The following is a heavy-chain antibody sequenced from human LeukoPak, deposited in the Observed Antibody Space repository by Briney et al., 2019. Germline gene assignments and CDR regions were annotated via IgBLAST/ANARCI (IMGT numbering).Heavy chain of an antibody. V-gene: IGHV3-23*01. J-gene: IGHJ4*02. CDR1: GFTFSSYA. Sequence: GGSLRLSCAASGFTFSSYAMSWVRQAPGKGLEWVSAISGSGGSTYYADSVKGRFTISRDNSKNTLYLQMNSLRAEDTAVYYCAKDLRYSSSWLGDVDYWGQGTLVTVSS. CDR2: ISGSGGST. CDR3: AKDLRYSSSWLGDVDY. D-gene: IGHD6-13*01.